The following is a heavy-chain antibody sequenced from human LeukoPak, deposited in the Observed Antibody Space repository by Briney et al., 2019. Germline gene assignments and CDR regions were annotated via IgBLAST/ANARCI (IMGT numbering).Heavy chain of an antibody. D-gene: IGHD1-1*01. CDR3: AAVPFLRGEGGEHNKYGKDV. CDR2: IYHNGTL. V-gene: IGHV4-4*02. J-gene: IGHJ6*02. CDR1: VGSISSGKC. Sequence: SGTLSLTCAVAVGSISSGKCWTWVRQSPGKGLEWIGEIYHNGTLNYNPSLKSRVTISADSFKNHFSLKLTSVTAADTAVYYCAAVPFLRGEGGEHNKYGKDVWGQGTTVIVSS.